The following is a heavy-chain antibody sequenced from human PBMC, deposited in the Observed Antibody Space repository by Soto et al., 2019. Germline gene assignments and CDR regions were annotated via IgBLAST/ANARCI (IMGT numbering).Heavy chain of an antibody. CDR1: GCKFTSYW. CDR2: IYPGDSDT. V-gene: IGHV5-51*01. CDR3: ARAAAAGKYYYGVDV. J-gene: IGHJ6*02. D-gene: IGHD6-13*01. Sequence: PGLSHKISCKGSGCKFTSYWMGWVRQMTGKGLEWMGIIYPGDSDTRYSPSSQGQVTISADKSISTAYLQWSSLKASDTAMYYCARAAAAGKYYYGVDVWGQGTTVTVSS.